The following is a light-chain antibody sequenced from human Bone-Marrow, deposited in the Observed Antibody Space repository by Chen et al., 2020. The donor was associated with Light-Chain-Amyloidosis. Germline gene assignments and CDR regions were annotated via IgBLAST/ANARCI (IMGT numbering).Light chain of an antibody. J-gene: IGLJ2*01. CDR1: TSNIGAGYG. CDR3: QSYDSSLSSSV. CDR2: GNT. V-gene: IGLV1-40*01. Sequence: QSVLTQPPSVSGAPGQRVTISCTGSTSNIGAGYGVHWYQQVPGTAPKLLIYGNTNRPSGVPDRFSASTSGTSASLAITGLQAEDVADYYCQSYDSSLSSSVFGGGTKLTVL.